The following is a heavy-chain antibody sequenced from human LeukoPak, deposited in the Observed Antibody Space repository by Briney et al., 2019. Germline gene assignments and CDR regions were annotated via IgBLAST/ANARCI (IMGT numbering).Heavy chain of an antibody. CDR2: IYTSGST. V-gene: IGHV4-61*02. CDR3: ASRDTAMVHDYCYYYMDV. J-gene: IGHJ6*03. CDR1: SGSISTGSYY. D-gene: IGHD5-18*01. Sequence: SQTLSLTCTVSSGSISTGSYYWSWLRQPPGKGLEWIRRIYTSGSTNYNPSLKSRVTISVDTSKNQFSLKLSSVTAADTAVYYCASRDTAMVHDYCYYYMDVWGKGTTVTISS.